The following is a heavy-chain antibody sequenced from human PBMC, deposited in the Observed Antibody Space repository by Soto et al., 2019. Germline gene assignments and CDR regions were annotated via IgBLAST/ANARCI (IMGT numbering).Heavy chain of an antibody. CDR3: ARVWFGELYNWFDP. V-gene: IGHV5-51*01. J-gene: IGHJ5*02. D-gene: IGHD3-10*01. CDR1: GYSITNYW. CDR2: IYPGDSDT. Sequence: GQSLKISSNASGYSITNYWIAWMRQLPGKGLEWMGIIYPGDSDTRYSPSFQGQVTISADKSISTAYLQWSSLKASDTAIYYCARVWFGELYNWFDPRGQGTLVTVSS.